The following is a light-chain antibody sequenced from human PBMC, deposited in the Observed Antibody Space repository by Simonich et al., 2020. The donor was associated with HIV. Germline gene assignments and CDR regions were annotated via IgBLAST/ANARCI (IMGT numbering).Light chain of an antibody. V-gene: IGKV1-39*01. CDR2: TAS. CDR3: QQYNSYPLT. CDR1: QSISSY. J-gene: IGKJ4*01. Sequence: DIQMTQSPSSLSASVGDRVTITCRASQSISSYLNWYQQKPGKAPELLIYTASNLQSGVPSSFSGSGSGTDFTLTISSLQPDDFATYYCQQYNSYPLTFGGGTKVEIK.